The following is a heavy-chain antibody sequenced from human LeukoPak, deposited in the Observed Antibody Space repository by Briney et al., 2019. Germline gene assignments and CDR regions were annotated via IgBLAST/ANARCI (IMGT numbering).Heavy chain of an antibody. D-gene: IGHD3-3*01. V-gene: IGHV3-30*02. CDR2: IRYDGSNK. CDR1: GFTFSSYG. Sequence: GGSLRLSCAASGFTFSSYGMHWVRQAPGKGLEWVAFIRYDGSNKYYADSVKGRFTISRDNSKNTLYLQMNGLRAEDTAVYYCAKTRITIPDGPSDFDYWGQGTLVIVSS. J-gene: IGHJ4*02. CDR3: AKTRITIPDGPSDFDY.